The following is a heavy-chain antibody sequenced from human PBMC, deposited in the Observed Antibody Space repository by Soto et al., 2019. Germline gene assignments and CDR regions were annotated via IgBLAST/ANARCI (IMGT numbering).Heavy chain of an antibody. CDR1: GGTFSSYT. J-gene: IGHJ4*02. CDR2: IIPILGIA. Sequence: QVQLVQSGAEVKNPGSSVKVSCKASGGTFSSYTISWVRQDPGHGLEWLGSIIPILGIANYAQKFQGRVTITADKSTSTAYMELSSLRSEDTAVYYCARDLAYYDSSGEHYFDYWGQGTLVTVSS. CDR3: ARDLAYYDSSGEHYFDY. D-gene: IGHD3-22*01. V-gene: IGHV1-69*08.